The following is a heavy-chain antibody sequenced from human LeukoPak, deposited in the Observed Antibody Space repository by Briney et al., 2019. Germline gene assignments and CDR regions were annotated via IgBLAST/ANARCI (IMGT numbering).Heavy chain of an antibody. D-gene: IGHD3/OR15-3a*01. CDR2: VNPDTGNT. CDR1: GFSFTTFH. Sequence: APVKVSCKAAGFSFTTFHINWVRQAPGQGPEWMGWVNPDTGNTGLAQKFQGRVTITQKSSETTVYMELSSLTSEDTAVYYCARRGLVAGIYDLVYGFDLWGQGTMVTVSS. J-gene: IGHJ3*01. V-gene: IGHV1-8*03. CDR3: ARRGLVAGIYDLVYGFDL.